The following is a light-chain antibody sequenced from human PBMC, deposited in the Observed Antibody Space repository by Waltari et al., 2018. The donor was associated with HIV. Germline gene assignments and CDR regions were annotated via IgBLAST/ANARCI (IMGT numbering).Light chain of an antibody. J-gene: IGKJ2*01. V-gene: IGKV2-28*01. CDR2: LGS. CDR1: QSLLHSNGYNY. CDR3: MQALETPFT. Sequence: DIVVTQSPLSLPVIPGEPASISCRSSQSLLHSNGYNYLDWYLQKPGQSPQLLIYLGSNRASGVPDRFSGSGSGTDFTLKISRVEAEDVGVYYCMQALETPFTFGQGTTLEI.